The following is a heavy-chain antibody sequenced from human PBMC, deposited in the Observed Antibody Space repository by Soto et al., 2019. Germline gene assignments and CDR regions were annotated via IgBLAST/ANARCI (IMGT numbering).Heavy chain of an antibody. Sequence: QVQLVQSGAEVKKPGSSVKVSCKASGGTFSSYAISWVRQAPGQGLEWMGGIIPIFGTANYAQKFQGRVTMTEDESTSTAYMELSSLRYEDTAVYYCARSLRYYDSSGWMVDYWGQGTLVTVSS. D-gene: IGHD3-22*01. V-gene: IGHV1-69*01. CDR3: ARSLRYYDSSGWMVDY. CDR1: GGTFSSYA. CDR2: IIPIFGTA. J-gene: IGHJ4*02.